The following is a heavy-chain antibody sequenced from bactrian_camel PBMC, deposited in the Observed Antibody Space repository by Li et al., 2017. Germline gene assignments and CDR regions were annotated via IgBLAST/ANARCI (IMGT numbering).Heavy chain of an antibody. D-gene: IGHD1*01. CDR3: AAGTNAYGVGTCQYDY. CDR2: IHNDGRT. V-gene: IGHV3S53*01. J-gene: IGHJ4*01. Sequence: QVQLVESGGGSVQAGGSVRLTCTASGNTYNINCMGWFRQGPGQQREGVANIHNDGRTYYVDSVKGRFILSQDNAKTTMFLQMNDLKPEDTATYLCAAGTNAYGVGTCQYDYWGRGTQVTVS. CDR1: GNTYNINC.